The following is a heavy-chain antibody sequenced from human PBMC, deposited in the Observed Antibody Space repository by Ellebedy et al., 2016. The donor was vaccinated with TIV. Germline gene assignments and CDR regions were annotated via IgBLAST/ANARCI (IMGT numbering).Heavy chain of an antibody. V-gene: IGHV4-59*01. CDR3: ARMKAVAGTFVIDY. Sequence: SETLSLTCTVSNDSISNYYWSWIRQPPGKGLQWIGYVFYSGSTHYNPSLKSRVTISVETSKRQFALRLSSVTAADTAFYFCARMKAVAGTFVIDYWGLGTLVTVSS. D-gene: IGHD6-19*01. CDR2: VFYSGST. CDR1: NDSISNYY. J-gene: IGHJ4*02.